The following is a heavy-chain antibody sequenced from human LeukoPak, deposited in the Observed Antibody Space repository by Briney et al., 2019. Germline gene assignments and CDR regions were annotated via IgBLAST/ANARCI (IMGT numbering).Heavy chain of an antibody. CDR1: GGSFSGYY. Sequence: PSETLSLTCAVYGGSFSGYYWSWLRQPPGKGLEWIGEINHSGSTNYNPSLKSRVTISVDTSKNQFSLKLSSVTAADTAVYYCARAAAGPIKYYFDYWGQGTLVTVSS. CDR2: INHSGST. V-gene: IGHV4-34*01. CDR3: ARAAAGPIKYYFDY. D-gene: IGHD6-13*01. J-gene: IGHJ4*02.